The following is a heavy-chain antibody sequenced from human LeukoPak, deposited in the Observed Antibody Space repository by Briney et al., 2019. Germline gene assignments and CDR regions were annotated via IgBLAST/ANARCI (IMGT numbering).Heavy chain of an antibody. CDR1: GYTFTDYY. Sequence: GATVQISCKVSGYTFTDYYMHWVQQAPGKGLEWMGLVDPEDGETIYAEKFQGRVTITADTSTDTAYMELISLRSEDTAVHYCATLSVLGRGNRNWLDPWGQGTLVSDSS. CDR2: VDPEDGET. CDR3: ATLSVLGRGNRNWLDP. J-gene: IGHJ5*02. D-gene: IGHD7-27*01. V-gene: IGHV1-69-2*01.